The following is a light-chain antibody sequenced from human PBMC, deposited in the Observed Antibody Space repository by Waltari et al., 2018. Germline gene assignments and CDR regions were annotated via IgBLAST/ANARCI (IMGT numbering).Light chain of an antibody. J-gene: IGKJ2*01. Sequence: EIVLTQSPATLSLSPGEGATLPCRASQSVSNYLAWYQQKPGQDHRLLIYGTYNRATGIPARFSGSGSGTDFTLTISSLEPEDFAVYYCQQRASWPNTFGQGTKLEIK. V-gene: IGKV3-11*01. CDR3: QQRASWPNT. CDR1: QSVSNY. CDR2: GTY.